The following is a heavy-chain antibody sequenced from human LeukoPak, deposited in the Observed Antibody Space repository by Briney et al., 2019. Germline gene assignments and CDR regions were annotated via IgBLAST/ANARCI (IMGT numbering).Heavy chain of an antibody. CDR3: ASEGSSSSFDY. D-gene: IGHD6-6*01. CDR2: IYYSGST. Sequence: SETLSLTCTVSGVSISSYYWSWIRQPPGKGLEWIGYIYYSGSTNYNPSLKSRVTISVDTSKNQFSLKLSSVTAADTAVYYCASEGSSSSFDYWGQGTLVTVSS. CDR1: GVSISSYY. J-gene: IGHJ4*02. V-gene: IGHV4-59*01.